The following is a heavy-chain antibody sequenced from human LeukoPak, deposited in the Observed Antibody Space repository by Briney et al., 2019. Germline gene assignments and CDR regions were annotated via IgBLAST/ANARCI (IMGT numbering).Heavy chain of an antibody. CDR3: ARGTSYYYYYMDV. CDR1: GGSISSYY. Sequence: SETLSLTCTVSGGSISSYYWSWIRQPPGKGLEWIGYVYYSGSTNYNPSLKSRVTISVDTSKNQFSLKLSSVSAPDTAVYYCARGTSYYYYYMDVWGKGTTVTVSS. V-gene: IGHV4-59*01. CDR2: VYYSGST. J-gene: IGHJ6*03.